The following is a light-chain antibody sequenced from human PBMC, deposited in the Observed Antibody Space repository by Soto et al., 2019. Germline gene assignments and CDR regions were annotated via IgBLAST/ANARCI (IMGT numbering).Light chain of an antibody. CDR3: QQLNTYPLT. Sequence: DIQLTQSPSFLSASVGDRVTITCRASQGIRSYLTWYQQKPGKVPKLLIYAASTLQSGVPSRFSGSGSGTEFTLTISSLQPEDIATYYCQQLNTYPLTFGGGTKVEIK. V-gene: IGKV1-9*01. CDR2: AAS. J-gene: IGKJ4*01. CDR1: QGIRSY.